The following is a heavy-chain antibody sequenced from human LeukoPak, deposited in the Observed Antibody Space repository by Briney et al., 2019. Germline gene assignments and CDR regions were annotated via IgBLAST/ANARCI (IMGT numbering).Heavy chain of an antibody. J-gene: IGHJ4*02. D-gene: IGHD3/OR15-3a*01. CDR1: GFTFKNDW. CDR2: MKQDGSEQ. V-gene: IGHV3-7*01. Sequence: GGSLTLSWVRSGFTFKNDWMVWVRQAPGKGLEWVANMKQDGSEQYYGDSVRGRFTISRDNAKNSLYLQMNSLRAADTAVYYCARDADWASDYWGQGTLVTVSS. CDR3: ARDADWASDY.